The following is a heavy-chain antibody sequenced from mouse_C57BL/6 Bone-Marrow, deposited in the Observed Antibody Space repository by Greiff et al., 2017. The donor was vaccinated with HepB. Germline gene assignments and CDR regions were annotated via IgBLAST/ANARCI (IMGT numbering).Heavy chain of an antibody. CDR3: AIYGNYENFDV. D-gene: IGHD2-1*01. CDR1: GYSITSGYY. V-gene: IGHV3-6*01. CDR2: ISYDGNN. J-gene: IGHJ1*03. Sequence: EVQLVESGPGLVKPSQSLSLTCSVTGYSITSGYYWNWIRQFPGNKLEWMGYISYDGNNNYNPSLKNRISITRDTSKNQFFLKLNSVTTEDTATYYCAIYGNYENFDVWGTGTTVTVSS.